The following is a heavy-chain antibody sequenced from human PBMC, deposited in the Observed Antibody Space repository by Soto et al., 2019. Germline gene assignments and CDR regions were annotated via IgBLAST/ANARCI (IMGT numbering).Heavy chain of an antibody. CDR1: GDSMNTYH. V-gene: IGHV4-4*07. CDR2: VHSSGST. CDR3: ARDQGVAAAGITWFDP. J-gene: IGHJ5*02. D-gene: IGHD6-13*01. Sequence: SETLSLTCTVSGDSMNTYHWSWIRQPAGKGLEWIGHVHSSGSTNYNPSLKSRVTMSVDTSKNQFSLRLMSVTAADTAVYYCARDQGVAAAGITWFDPWGQGSRVTVSS.